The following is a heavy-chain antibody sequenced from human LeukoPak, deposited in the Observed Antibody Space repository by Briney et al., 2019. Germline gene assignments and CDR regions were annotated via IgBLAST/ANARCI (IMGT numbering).Heavy chain of an antibody. J-gene: IGHJ4*02. V-gene: IGHV3-74*01. D-gene: IGHD6-13*01. CDR1: GFTFSSYW. Sequence: GGSLRLSRVASGFTFSSYWMHWVRQAPGKGLVWVSRSNSDGSSTSYAESVKGRLTISRDNAKNTLYLQMNSLRAEDTAVYYCARGASGSSWFGGFDFWGQGTLVTVSS. CDR2: SNSDGSST. CDR3: ARGASGSSWFGGFDF.